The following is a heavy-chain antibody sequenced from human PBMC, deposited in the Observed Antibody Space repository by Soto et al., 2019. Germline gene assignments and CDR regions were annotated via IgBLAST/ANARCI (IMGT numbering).Heavy chain of an antibody. Sequence: QVQLVESGGGVVQPGRSLRLSCAASGFTFSSYVIHWVRQTPDKGLEWVAFISRDGSNEYYADSVKGRFTISRDNSKNTLYLEMHSLRTEDTAVYYCARDDEGGSDCDLGYWGQGTLVTVSS. D-gene: IGHD3-10*01. V-gene: IGHV3-30-3*01. J-gene: IGHJ4*02. CDR1: GFTFSSYV. CDR3: ARDDEGGSDCDLGY. CDR2: ISRDGSNE.